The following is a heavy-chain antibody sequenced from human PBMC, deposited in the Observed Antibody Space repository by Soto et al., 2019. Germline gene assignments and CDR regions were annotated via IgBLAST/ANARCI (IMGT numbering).Heavy chain of an antibody. CDR3: ARDRSGITGKTRNIYAMDV. Sequence: QVQLVQSAAEVKKPGSSVRVSCKASGGTLSSYAISWVRQAPGQGLDWVGGTVPTTLSTHYAQKFQGRVIITADEATNTVYMDLSSLRSEDTAVYYCARDRSGITGKTRNIYAMDVWGQGTTVTVSS. D-gene: IGHD1-20*01. CDR2: TVPTTLST. V-gene: IGHV1-69*01. J-gene: IGHJ6*02. CDR1: GGTLSSYA.